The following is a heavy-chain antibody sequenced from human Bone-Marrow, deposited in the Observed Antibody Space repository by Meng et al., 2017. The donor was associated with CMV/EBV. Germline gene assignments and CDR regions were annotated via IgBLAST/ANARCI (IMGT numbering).Heavy chain of an antibody. J-gene: IGHJ4*02. Sequence: FTLSNAWMNWVRQAPGKGLEWVGRIKSKSDGGTIDHAAPVKGRFTISRDDSKNTLYLQMNSLKSEDTGLYYCTALRYSGSRPTHVDFWGQGTLVTVSS. CDR2: IKSKSDGGTI. CDR3: TALRYSGSRPTHVDF. V-gene: IGHV3-15*01. D-gene: IGHD5-12*01. CDR1: FTLSNAW.